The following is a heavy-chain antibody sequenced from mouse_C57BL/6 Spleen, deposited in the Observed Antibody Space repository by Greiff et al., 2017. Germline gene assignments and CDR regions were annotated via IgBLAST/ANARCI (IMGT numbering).Heavy chain of an antibody. CDR2: INYDGSST. J-gene: IGHJ2*01. V-gene: IGHV5-16*01. D-gene: IGHD2-3*01. CDR1: GFTFSDYY. Sequence: EVQVVESEGGLVQPGSSMKLSCTASGFTFSDYYMAWVRQVPEKGLEWVANINYDGSSTYYLDSLKSRFIISRDNAKNILYLQMSSLKSEDTATYYCAREYRDGYLDYWGQGTTLTVSS. CDR3: AREYRDGYLDY.